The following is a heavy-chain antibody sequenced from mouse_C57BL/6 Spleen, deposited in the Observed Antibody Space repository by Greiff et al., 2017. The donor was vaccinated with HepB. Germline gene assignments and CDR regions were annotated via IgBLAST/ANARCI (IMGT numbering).Heavy chain of an antibody. CDR1: GYTFTSYW. V-gene: IGHV1-52*01. CDR2: IDPSDSET. J-gene: IGHJ1*03. CDR3: ARSRPYWYFDV. Sequence: QVQLQQPGAELVRPGSSVKLSCKASGYTFTSYWMHWVKQRPIQGLEWIGNIDPSDSETHYNQKFKDKATLTVDKSSSTAYMQLSSLTSEDSAVYYCARSRPYWYFDVWGTGTTVTVSS.